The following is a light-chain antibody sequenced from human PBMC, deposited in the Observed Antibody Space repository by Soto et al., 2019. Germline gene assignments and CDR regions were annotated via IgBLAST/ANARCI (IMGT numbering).Light chain of an antibody. J-gene: IGLJ2*01. CDR3: SSYTSGSTVI. CDR2: EVT. V-gene: IGLV2-14*02. Sequence: QSVLTQPASVSGSPGQSITISCTGTSSDVGAYDLVSWYQHHPGKVPKLIIYEVTNRPAELSNRFSGSKSGITASLTISGLQSEDEADYYCSSYTSGSTVIFGGGTKLTVL. CDR1: SSDVGAYDL.